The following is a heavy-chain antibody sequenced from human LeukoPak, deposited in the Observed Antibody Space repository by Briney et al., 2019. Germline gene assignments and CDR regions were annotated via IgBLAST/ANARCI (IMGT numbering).Heavy chain of an antibody. Sequence: EPGGSLRLSCAASGFTFSSYSMNWVRQAPGKGLEWVSSISSSSSYIYYADSVKGRFTISRGNAKNSLYLQMNSLRAEDTAVYYCARARIAAAGAFDYWGQGTLVTVSS. CDR1: GFTFSSYS. CDR2: ISSSSSYI. V-gene: IGHV3-21*01. J-gene: IGHJ4*02. CDR3: ARARIAAAGAFDY. D-gene: IGHD6-13*01.